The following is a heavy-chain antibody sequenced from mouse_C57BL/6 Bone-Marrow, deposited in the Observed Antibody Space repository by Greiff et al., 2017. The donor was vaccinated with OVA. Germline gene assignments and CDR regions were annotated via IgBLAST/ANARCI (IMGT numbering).Heavy chain of an antibody. J-gene: IGHJ2*01. D-gene: IGHD2-3*01. CDR2: IDPSDSYS. CDR3: ARWDGYYVKDY. CDR1: GYTFTSYW. V-gene: IGHV1-69*01. Sequence: QVQLQQPGAELVMPGASVKLSCTASGYTFTSYWMHWVQQRPGQGLEWIGEIDPSDSYSNYPQKFKGKSTLTVDKAYSTVYMQVSILTSEDSAVYCCARWDGYYVKDYWGQGTTLTVSS.